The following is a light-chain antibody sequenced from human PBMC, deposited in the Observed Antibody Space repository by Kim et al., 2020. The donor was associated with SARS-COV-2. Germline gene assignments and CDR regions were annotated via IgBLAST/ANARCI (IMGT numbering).Light chain of an antibody. CDR2: GAS. V-gene: IGKV3-20*01. J-gene: IGKJ5*01. CDR3: QQYGSSPRT. CDR1: HSVSRNY. Sequence: SPGKRPTPSPRASHSVSRNYLAWYQQKPGQAPRLLIYGASSRATGIADRFSGSGSGTDFTLTISRLEPEDSAVYYCQQYGSSPRTFGQGTRLEIK.